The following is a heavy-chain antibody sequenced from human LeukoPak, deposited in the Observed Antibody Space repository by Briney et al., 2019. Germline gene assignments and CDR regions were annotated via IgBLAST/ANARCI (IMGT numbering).Heavy chain of an antibody. CDR1: GYTFSGYY. D-gene: IGHD2-15*01. CDR3: ARAGEGYCSGGSCYSEYYFDY. CDR2: INPNTGGT. Sequence: GASVKVSCKASGYTFSGYYIHWVRQAPGQGLEWMGWINPNTGGTKYAQRFQGRVTMTRDTSISTAYMELSRLRSDDTAVYYCARAGEGYCSGGSCYSEYYFDYWGQGTLVTVSS. V-gene: IGHV1-2*02. J-gene: IGHJ4*02.